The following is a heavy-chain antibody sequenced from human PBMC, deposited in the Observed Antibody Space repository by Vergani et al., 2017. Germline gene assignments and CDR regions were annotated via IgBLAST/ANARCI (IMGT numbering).Heavy chain of an antibody. J-gene: IGHJ6*01. CDR1: GFSLNTRGVS. CDR2: IYWNDDQ. V-gene: IGHV2-5*04. CDR3: VYRKTGGGATGCFYPFYYCFEMGV. Sequence: QITLKESGPTLVKPTQTLTLTCTFSGFSLNTRGVSVAWIRQPPGKALDCLALIYWNDDQHYSPSLNNRVTITKDTSKNQVVLTMTNMAYVDTGTYYCVYRKTGGGATGCFYPFYYCFEMGVRGKGTTVTVCS. D-gene: IGHD1-26*01.